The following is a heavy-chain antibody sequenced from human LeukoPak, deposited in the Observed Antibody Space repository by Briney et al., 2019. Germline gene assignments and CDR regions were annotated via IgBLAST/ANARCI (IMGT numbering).Heavy chain of an antibody. CDR3: AKDVVPAAHCPVTYYYYYYGMDV. D-gene: IGHD2-2*01. CDR1: GFTFTNYA. V-gene: IGHV3-23*01. Sequence: GGSLRLSCAASGFTFTNYAMSWVRQAPGKGLEWVSAISGSGTSMYYADSVKGRFTISRDSSKNTLYLQMNSLRAEDTAVYSCAKDVVPAAHCPVTYYYYYYGMDVWGQGTTVTVSS. CDR2: ISGSGTSM. J-gene: IGHJ6*02.